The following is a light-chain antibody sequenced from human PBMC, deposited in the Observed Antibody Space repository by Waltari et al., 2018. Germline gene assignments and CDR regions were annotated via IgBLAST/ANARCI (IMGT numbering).Light chain of an antibody. CDR3: QQYGSSPPSLT. CDR1: QSVSSSY. Sequence: EIVLTQSPGTLSLSPGERATLSCRASQSVSSSYLAWYQQKPGQAPRLLIYGASSRATGIPDRFSGSGSGTDFTLTISRLEPEDFAVYYCQQYGSSPPSLTFGVGTKVEIK. CDR2: GAS. V-gene: IGKV3-20*01. J-gene: IGKJ4*01.